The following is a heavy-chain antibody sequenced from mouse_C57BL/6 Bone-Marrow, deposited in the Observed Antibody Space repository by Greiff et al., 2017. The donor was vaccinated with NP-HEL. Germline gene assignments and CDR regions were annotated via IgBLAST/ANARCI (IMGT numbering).Heavy chain of an antibody. D-gene: IGHD2-4*01. V-gene: IGHV1-50*01. CDR1: GYTFTSYW. CDR3: ARCDYGGY. Sequence: QVQLQQPGAELVKPGASVKLSCKASGYTFTSYWMQWVKQRPGQGLEWIGEIDPSDSYTNYYQKFKGKATLTVDTSTSTAYMQLSSLTSEDSAVYYCARCDYGGYWGQGTTLTVSS. J-gene: IGHJ2*01. CDR2: IDPSDSYT.